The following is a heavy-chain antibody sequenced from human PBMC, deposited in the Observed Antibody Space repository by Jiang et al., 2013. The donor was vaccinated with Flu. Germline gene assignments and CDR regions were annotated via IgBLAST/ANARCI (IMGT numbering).Heavy chain of an antibody. V-gene: IGHV4-38-2*02. CDR1: GYSISSGYY. D-gene: IGHD2-21*01. Sequence: CTVSGYSISSGYYWGWDPAAPRKGLEWIGSIYHSGSTYYNPSLKSRVTISVDTSKNQFSLKLSSVTAADTAVYYCARDGKAYCGGDCYSDWYFDLWGRGTLVTVSS. CDR2: IYHSGST. J-gene: IGHJ2*01. CDR3: ARDGKAYCGGDCYSDWYFDL.